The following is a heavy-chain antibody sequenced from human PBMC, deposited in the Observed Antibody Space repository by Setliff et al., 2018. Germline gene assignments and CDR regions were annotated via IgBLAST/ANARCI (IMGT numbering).Heavy chain of an antibody. D-gene: IGHD3-9*01. CDR3: ARDDYDILTGYFPPPLDY. J-gene: IGHJ4*02. CDR2: ISSSSSYI. Sequence: TGGSLRLSCAASGFTFSSYSMNWVRQAPGKGLEWVSSISSSSSYIYYADSVKGRFTISRDNAKNSLYLQMNSLRAEDTAVYYCARDDYDILTGYFPPPLDYWGQGTLVTVSS. CDR1: GFTFSSYS. V-gene: IGHV3-21*01.